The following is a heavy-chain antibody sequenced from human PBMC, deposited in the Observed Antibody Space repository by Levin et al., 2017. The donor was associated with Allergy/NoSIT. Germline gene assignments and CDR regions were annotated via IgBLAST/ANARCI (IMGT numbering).Heavy chain of an antibody. D-gene: IGHD2-15*01. Sequence: LPGGSLRLSCAASGFIFSDHYMDWVRQAPGKGLEWVGRTRNKANSYTTEYAASVKGRFTISRDDSKNSVYLQMNSLKTEDTALYYCARGGYCSGGRCYSPDVFEVWGQGTMVIVSS. CDR3: ARGGYCSGGRCYSPDVFEV. J-gene: IGHJ3*01. V-gene: IGHV3-72*01. CDR2: TRNKANSYTT. CDR1: GFIFSDHY.